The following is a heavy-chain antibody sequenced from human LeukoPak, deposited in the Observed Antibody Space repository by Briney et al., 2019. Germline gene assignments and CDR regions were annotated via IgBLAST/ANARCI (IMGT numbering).Heavy chain of an antibody. D-gene: IGHD2-15*01. CDR2: IYPGDSDT. CDR3: ARLHTPPEGYCSGGTCYHLDY. V-gene: IGHV5-51*01. J-gene: IGHJ4*02. Sequence: GESLKISCKGSGYSFTSYWIGWVRQMPGKGLEWMGIIYPGDSDTRYSPSFQGQVTISADKSISTAYLQWSSLKASNTAMYYCARLHTPPEGYCSGGTCYHLDYWGQGTLVTVSS. CDR1: GYSFTSYW.